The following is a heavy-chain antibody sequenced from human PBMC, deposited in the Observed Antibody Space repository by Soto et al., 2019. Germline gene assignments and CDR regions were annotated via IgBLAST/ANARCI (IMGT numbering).Heavy chain of an antibody. V-gene: IGHV5-10-1*03. J-gene: IGHJ5*02. CDR3: TRQGYSGFDFKGSWFDP. CDR1: GYSFSNYW. CDR2: IDPTDSYP. D-gene: IGHD5-12*01. Sequence: EVQLVQSGAEAKKPGESLRISCKASGYSFSNYWINWVRQMPGKGLEWMGQIDPTDSYPNYSPSFQGHVTMSIDKSISTAYLQWSSLKASDTAIYYCTRQGYSGFDFKGSWFDPWGQGTLVTVSS.